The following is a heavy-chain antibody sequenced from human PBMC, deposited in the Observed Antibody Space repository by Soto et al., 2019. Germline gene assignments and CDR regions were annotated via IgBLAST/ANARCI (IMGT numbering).Heavy chain of an antibody. J-gene: IGHJ6*02. CDR1: GYTFTNYG. D-gene: IGHD4-17*01. CDR3: ARDLYGDYVHHYYYGMDV. V-gene: IGHV1-18*01. CDR2: ISTYTGNT. Sequence: ASVKVSCKASGYTFTNYGISWVRQAPGQGLEWLGWISTYTGNTDYAQKLQGRLTMTTDTSTTTAYMELRSLRSDDTAVYYCARDLYGDYVHHYYYGMDVWGQGTTVTVSS.